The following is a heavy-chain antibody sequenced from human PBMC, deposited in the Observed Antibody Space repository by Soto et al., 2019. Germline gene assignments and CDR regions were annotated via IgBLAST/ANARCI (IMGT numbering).Heavy chain of an antibody. CDR2: IYYSGST. D-gene: IGHD6-19*01. V-gene: IGHV4-61*08. J-gene: IGHJ4*02. CDR1: GGSIGSGGYY. Sequence: SETLSLTCTVSGGSIGSGGYYWSWLRPHPGRGLEWIGYIYYSGSTNYNPSLKSRVTISVDTSKNQFSLKLSSVTAADTAVYYCASSSGWYGQYYFDYWGQGTLVTVSS. CDR3: ASSSGWYGQYYFDY.